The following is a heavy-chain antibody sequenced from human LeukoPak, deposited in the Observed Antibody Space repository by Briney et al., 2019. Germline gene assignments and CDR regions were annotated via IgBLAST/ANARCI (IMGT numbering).Heavy chain of an antibody. CDR1: GYTFTGYY. V-gene: IGHV1-2*02. D-gene: IGHD3-9*01. CDR2: INPNSGGT. J-gene: IGHJ3*02. CDR3: AREEDYDILTGYYKPAFDI. Sequence: ASVKVSCKASGYTFTGYYMHWVRQAPGQGLEWMGWINPNSGGTNYAQKFQGRVTMTRDTSISTAYMELSRLRSDDTAVYYCAREEDYDILTGYYKPAFDIWGQGTMVTVSS.